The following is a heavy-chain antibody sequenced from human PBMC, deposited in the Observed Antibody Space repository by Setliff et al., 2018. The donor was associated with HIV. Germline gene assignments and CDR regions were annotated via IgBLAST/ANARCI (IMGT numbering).Heavy chain of an antibody. D-gene: IGHD3-3*01. V-gene: IGHV3-15*01. CDR2: IKSKTDGGTT. CDR1: GFTFSDYV. Sequence: PGGSLRLSCAASGFTFSDYVMYWVRQAPGKGLEWVGRIKSKTDGGTTDYAAPVKGRFTISRDDSNNTLYLQMNSLKTEDTAVYYCTRDPTYYDFWSGLIDYWGQGTLVTVSS. J-gene: IGHJ4*02. CDR3: TRDPTYYDFWSGLIDY.